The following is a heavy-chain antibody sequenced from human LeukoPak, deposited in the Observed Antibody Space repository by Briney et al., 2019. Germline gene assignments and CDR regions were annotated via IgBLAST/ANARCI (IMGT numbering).Heavy chain of an antibody. V-gene: IGHV3-43D*03. D-gene: IGHD6-13*01. J-gene: IGHJ4*02. Sequence: GGSLRLSCAASGFTFHDYAMHWVRHAPGKGLEWVSLISWDGGNTYYADSVKGRFTISRDNSKNSLYLQMNSLRAEDTALYYCAKEHSSTLDYWGQGTLVTVSS. CDR3: AKEHSSTLDY. CDR2: ISWDGGNT. CDR1: GFTFHDYA.